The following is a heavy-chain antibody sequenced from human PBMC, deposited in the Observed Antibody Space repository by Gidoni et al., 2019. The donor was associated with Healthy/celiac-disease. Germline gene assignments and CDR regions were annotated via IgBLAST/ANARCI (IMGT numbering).Heavy chain of an antibody. D-gene: IGHD4-17*01. CDR1: GFSLSTSGVG. J-gene: IGHJ5*02. V-gene: IGHV2-5*02. CDR2: IYWDDDK. CDR3: AHRRDDGDYST. Sequence: QITLKESGPTLVKPTQTLTLTCTFSGFSLSTSGVGVGWIRQPPGKALEWLAIIYWDDDKRYSPSLKSGLTITKDTSKNQVVLTMTNMDPVDTATYYCAHRRDDGDYSTWGQGTLVTVSS.